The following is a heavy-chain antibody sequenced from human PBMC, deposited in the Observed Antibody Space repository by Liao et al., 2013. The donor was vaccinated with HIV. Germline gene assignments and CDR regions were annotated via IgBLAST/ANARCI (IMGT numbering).Heavy chain of an antibody. CDR1: GGSISSGDYY. CDR3: AREDPMYYWYFDL. D-gene: IGHD2-8*01. CDR2: IYYSGST. V-gene: IGHV4-30-4*08. Sequence: QVQLQESGPGLVKPSQTLSLTCTVSGGSISSGDYYWSWIRQPPGKGLEWIGYIYYSGSTYYNPSLKSRVTMSVDTSKNQFSLKLSSVTAADTAVYYCAREDPMYYWYFDLWGRGTLVTVSS. J-gene: IGHJ2*01.